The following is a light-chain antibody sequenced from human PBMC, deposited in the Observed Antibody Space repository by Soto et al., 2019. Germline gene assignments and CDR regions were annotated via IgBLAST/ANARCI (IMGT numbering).Light chain of an antibody. CDR2: TTS. Sequence: EIVMTQSPATLSVSPGERITISCRASQTVGSNLAWYQQKPGQAPRLLIYTTSSRATGVPAKFSGSGSGIEFTLTIDSLQSEDFVLYYCQQYNSWPRTFGQGTRVEIK. J-gene: IGKJ1*01. V-gene: IGKV3-15*01. CDR3: QQYNSWPRT. CDR1: QTVGSN.